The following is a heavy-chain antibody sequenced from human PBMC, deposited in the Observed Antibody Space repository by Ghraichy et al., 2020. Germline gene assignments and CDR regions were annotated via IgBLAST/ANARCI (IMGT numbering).Heavy chain of an antibody. CDR1: GDSRSSFY. Sequence: SETLSLTCTVSGDSRSSFYWGWIRQPPGKGLEWIGSIFYSGSTYYNPSLKGRVTISVDTSKNQFSLKLTSMTAADTAVYYCAGSVVLPARRGYFDYWGQGTLFTVSS. D-gene: IGHD2-2*01. CDR2: IFYSGST. V-gene: IGHV4-39*01. CDR3: AGSVVLPARRGYFDY. J-gene: IGHJ4*02.